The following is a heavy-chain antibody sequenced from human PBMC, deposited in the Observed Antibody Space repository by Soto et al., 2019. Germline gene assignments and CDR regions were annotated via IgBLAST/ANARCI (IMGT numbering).Heavy chain of an antibody. J-gene: IGHJ6*02. CDR1: GGSISFDHYH. CDR3: VRAEDGGDRGYYGLEV. CDR2: IHYSGSV. V-gene: IGHV4-30-4*01. D-gene: IGHD2-21*02. Sequence: QVQLQESGPGLVRPSQTLSLTCTVSGGSISFDHYHWTWIRQPAGKGLEWIGYIHYSGSVYYNPSLKSRFRMSVDTSKNLFSLKLSSVTAAHTAVYFCVRAEDGGDRGYYGLEVWGQGTTVTVSS.